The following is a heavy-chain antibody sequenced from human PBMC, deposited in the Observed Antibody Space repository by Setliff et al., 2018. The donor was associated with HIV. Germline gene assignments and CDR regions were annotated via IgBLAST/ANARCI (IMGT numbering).Heavy chain of an antibody. J-gene: IGHJ3*02. CDR3: AAIAAAALRGTFDI. CDR1: GYTFTRYG. CDR2: ISANNGNT. D-gene: IGHD6-13*01. V-gene: IGHV1-18*01. Sequence: GASVKVSCKASGYTFTRYGISWARQAPGQGLEWMGWISANNGNTNYAQKLQGRVTMTTDTPTSTAYMELRSLRSDDTAVYYCAAIAAAALRGTFDIWGQGTMVTVS.